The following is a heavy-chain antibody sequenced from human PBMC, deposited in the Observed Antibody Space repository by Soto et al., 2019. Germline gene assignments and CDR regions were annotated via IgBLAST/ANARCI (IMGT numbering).Heavy chain of an antibody. CDR1: GYSFTSYW. D-gene: IGHD5-18*01. V-gene: IGHV5-51*01. CDR2: IYPGDSDT. Sequence: PGESLKISCKGSGYSFTSYWIGWVRQMPGKGLEWMGIIYPGDSDTRYSPSFQGQVTISADKSISTAYLQWSSLKASDTAMYYCARLRYSYGQTGYYCYYYGMDVWGQETTVSV. CDR3: ARLRYSYGQTGYYCYYYGMDV. J-gene: IGHJ6*02.